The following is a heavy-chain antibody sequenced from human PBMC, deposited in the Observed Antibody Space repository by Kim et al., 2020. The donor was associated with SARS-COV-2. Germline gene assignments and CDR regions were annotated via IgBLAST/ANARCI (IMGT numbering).Heavy chain of an antibody. V-gene: IGHV4-31*02. CDR3: ARGLGTSCFDY. D-gene: IGHD2-2*01. Sequence: TYYNPSLKSRVTISVDTSKNQFSLKLSSVTAADTAVYYCARGLGTSCFDYWGQGTLVTVSS. CDR2: T. J-gene: IGHJ4*02.